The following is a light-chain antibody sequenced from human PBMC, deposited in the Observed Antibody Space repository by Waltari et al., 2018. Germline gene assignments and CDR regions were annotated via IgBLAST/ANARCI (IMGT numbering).Light chain of an antibody. CDR1: QGISSY. CDR2: AAS. Sequence: AIRMTQSPSSLSASTGDRVTITCRASQGISSYLAWYQQKPGKAPKPLIYAASTLQSGVPSRFSGSGSRTDFTLTISCLQSEDFATYYCQQYYSYPPLTFGGGTKVEIK. V-gene: IGKV1-8*01. CDR3: QQYYSYPPLT. J-gene: IGKJ4*01.